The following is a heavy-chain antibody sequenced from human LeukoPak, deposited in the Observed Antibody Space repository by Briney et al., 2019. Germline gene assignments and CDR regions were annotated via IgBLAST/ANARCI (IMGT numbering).Heavy chain of an antibody. CDR2: IYYSGST. J-gene: IGHJ6*02. V-gene: IGHV4-31*03. CDR1: GDPISSGGYY. Sequence: SQTLSLTCTVSGDPISSGGYYWSSIPQHPGKGLEWIGYIYYSGSTYYNPSLKSRVTISVDTSKNQFSLKLSSVTAADTAVYYCARGLWGMDVWGQGTTVTVSS. CDR3: ARGLWGMDV. D-gene: IGHD3-16*01.